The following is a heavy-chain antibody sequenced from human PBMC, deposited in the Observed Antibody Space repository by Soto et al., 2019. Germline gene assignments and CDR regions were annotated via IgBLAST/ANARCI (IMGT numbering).Heavy chain of an antibody. CDR3: ARLAYCGGDCYWFDY. V-gene: IGHV4-59*01. D-gene: IGHD2-21*02. Sequence: SETLSLTCTVSGGSISSYYWSWIRQPPGKGLEWIGYIYYSGSTNYNPSLKSRVTISVDTSKNQFSLKLSSVTAADTAVYYCARLAYCGGDCYWFDYWGQGTLVTVSS. J-gene: IGHJ4*02. CDR2: IYYSGST. CDR1: GGSISSYY.